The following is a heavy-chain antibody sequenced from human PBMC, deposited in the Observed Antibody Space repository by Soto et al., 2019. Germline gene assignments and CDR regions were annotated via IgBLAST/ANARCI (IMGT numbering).Heavy chain of an antibody. J-gene: IGHJ6*02. CDR3: AGGAIVTPYYYGLDV. D-gene: IGHD2-15*01. CDR2: TSGSGHYI. Sequence: EVRLLESGGGLVQPGGSLRLYCAGSGFTSSNYSMSWVRQAPGKGLEWVSTTSGSGHYIQYRDSVKGRFTISRDNSKNTLYLQMNSLRAEDTAVYYCAGGAIVTPYYYGLDVWGQGTTVTVSS. V-gene: IGHV3-23*01. CDR1: GFTSSNYS.